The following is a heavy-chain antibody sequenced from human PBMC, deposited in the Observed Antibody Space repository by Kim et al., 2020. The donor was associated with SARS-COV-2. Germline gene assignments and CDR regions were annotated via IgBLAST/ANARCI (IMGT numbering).Heavy chain of an antibody. D-gene: IGHD3-3*01. CDR2: ISSSSSYV. Sequence: GGSLRLSCAASGFTFSSYSMNWVRQAPGKGLEWVSCISSSSSYVYYADSVKGRFTISRDNAKNSLYLQMNSLRAEDTAVYYCARDRGGFWSGGNGMDVWGQGTTVTVSS. V-gene: IGHV3-21*01. CDR3: ARDRGGFWSGGNGMDV. J-gene: IGHJ6*02. CDR1: GFTFSSYS.